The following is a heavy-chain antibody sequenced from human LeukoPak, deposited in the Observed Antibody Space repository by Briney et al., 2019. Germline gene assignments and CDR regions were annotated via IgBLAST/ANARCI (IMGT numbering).Heavy chain of an antibody. D-gene: IGHD3-10*01. CDR2: ISAYNGNT. V-gene: IGHV1-18*01. CDR3: ARWGLNHYYGSGSYTWDY. Sequence: ASVKVSCKASGYTFTSYGISWVRQAPGQGLEWMGWISAYNGNTNSAQKVQGRVTMTTDTSTSTAYMELRDLRYDDTAVYYCARWGLNHYYGSGSYTWDYWGQGTLVTVSS. CDR1: GYTFTSYG. J-gene: IGHJ4*02.